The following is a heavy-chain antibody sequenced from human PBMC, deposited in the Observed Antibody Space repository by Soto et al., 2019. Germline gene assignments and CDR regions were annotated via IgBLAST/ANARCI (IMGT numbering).Heavy chain of an antibody. CDR2: ISYDGSNK. V-gene: IGHV3-30*18. Sequence: PGGSLRLSCAASGFTFSSYGMHWVRQAPGKGLEWVAVISYDGSNKYYADSVKGRFTISRDNSKNTLYLQMNSLRAEDTAVYYCAKDLPYLYDFWSGYDYGMDVWGQGTTVTSP. CDR1: GFTFSSYG. CDR3: AKDLPYLYDFWSGYDYGMDV. J-gene: IGHJ6*02. D-gene: IGHD3-3*01.